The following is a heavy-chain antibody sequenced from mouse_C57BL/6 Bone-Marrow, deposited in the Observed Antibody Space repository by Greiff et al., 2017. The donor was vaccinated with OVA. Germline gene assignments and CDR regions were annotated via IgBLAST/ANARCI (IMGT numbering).Heavy chain of an antibody. Sequence: VQLQQSGAELARPGASVKMSCKASGYTFTSYTIHWVKQRPGQGLEWIGYIDPTNDYTNYNQKFKGKATLTADKSSSTAYMQLSSLTSEDSAVYYCTGGYYFDYWGQGTTLTVSS. V-gene: IGHV1-4*01. J-gene: IGHJ2*01. CDR3: TGGYYFDY. CDR2: IDPTNDYT. CDR1: GYTFTSYT.